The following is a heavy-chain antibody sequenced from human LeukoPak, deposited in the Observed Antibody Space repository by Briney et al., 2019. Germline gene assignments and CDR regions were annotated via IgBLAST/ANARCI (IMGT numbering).Heavy chain of an antibody. J-gene: IGHJ4*02. CDR1: GYTFTGYY. Sequence: ASVKVSCKASGYTFTGYYMHWVRQAPGQGLEWMGWINLNSGGTNYAQKFQGRVTMTRDTSISTAYMELSRLRSDDTAVYYCARDPMVRDYYFDYWGQGTLVTVSS. D-gene: IGHD3-10*01. CDR3: ARDPMVRDYYFDY. CDR2: INLNSGGT. V-gene: IGHV1-2*02.